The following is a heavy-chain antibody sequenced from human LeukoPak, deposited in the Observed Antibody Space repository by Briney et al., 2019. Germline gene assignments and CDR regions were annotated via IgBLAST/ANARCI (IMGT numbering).Heavy chain of an antibody. J-gene: IGHJ4*02. CDR3: AVGPYYYDSRGPGEPLDY. Sequence: GASVKVSRKGAGYAYSSYDINWVRQATGQGLEWMGWMNPNSGNTGYAQKFQGRVTMTRNTSISTAYMELSSLRPEDTAVYYCAVGPYYYDSRGPGEPLDYWGQGTLVTVSS. CDR2: MNPNSGNT. V-gene: IGHV1-8*01. D-gene: IGHD3-22*01. CDR1: GYAYSSYD.